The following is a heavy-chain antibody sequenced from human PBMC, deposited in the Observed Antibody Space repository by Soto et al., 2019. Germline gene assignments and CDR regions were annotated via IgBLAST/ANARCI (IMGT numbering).Heavy chain of an antibody. CDR1: EFTFSNYA. Sequence: EVQLLESGGGLVQPGGSLRLSCAASEFTFSNYAMSWVRQAPGKGLEWVSAISYGGGTTYYADSVKGRFTISRDNSKNTLYLQMNSLRAEDTAVYYCAKNPGYYYHSTGYHFDYWGQGTLVTVSS. J-gene: IGHJ4*02. D-gene: IGHD3-22*01. CDR2: ISYGGGTT. CDR3: AKNPGYYYHSTGYHFDY. V-gene: IGHV3-23*01.